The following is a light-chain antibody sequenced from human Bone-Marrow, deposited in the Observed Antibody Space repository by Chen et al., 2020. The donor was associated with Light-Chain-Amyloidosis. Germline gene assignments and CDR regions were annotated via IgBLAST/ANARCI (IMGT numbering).Light chain of an antibody. CDR3: QQYGPSPPT. V-gene: IGKV3-20*01. CDR1: QTISSNY. J-gene: IGKJ4*01. CDR2: GSS. Sequence: EIVLTQSPGTLSLSPGEGANLSCRASQTISSNYLTWYQQKFGQAPRLLIYGSSSRATGIPDRCTGRGSGTDFTLPINRLEPEDFAMYYCQQYGPSPPTFGGGTKVEI.